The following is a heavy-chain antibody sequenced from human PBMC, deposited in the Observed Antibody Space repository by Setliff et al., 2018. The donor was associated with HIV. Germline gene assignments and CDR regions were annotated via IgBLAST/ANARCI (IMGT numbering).Heavy chain of an antibody. J-gene: IGHJ3*02. CDR3: AKAIRPDIVVVPAAENAFDI. Sequence: LRLSCAASGFTFDDYAMHWVRQAPGKGLEWVSGISWNSGSIGYADSVKGRFTISRDNAKNSLYLQMNSLRAEDTALYYCAKAIRPDIVVVPAAENAFDIWGQGTMVTVSS. V-gene: IGHV3-9*01. CDR2: ISWNSGSI. D-gene: IGHD2-2*01. CDR1: GFTFDDYA.